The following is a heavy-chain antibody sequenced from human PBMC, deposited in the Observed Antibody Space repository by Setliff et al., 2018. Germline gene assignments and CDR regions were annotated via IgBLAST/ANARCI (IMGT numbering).Heavy chain of an antibody. Sequence: NLPETLSLTCTVSGGSISSYYWSWIRQPAGKGLEWIGHIYIGGSANYNPSLKSRVTMSIDTSKNQFSLKLNSVTAADMAVYYCAREQWLDPPGYYYMDVWAKGTTVTVSS. J-gene: IGHJ6*03. V-gene: IGHV4-4*07. CDR2: IYIGGSA. CDR1: GGSISSYY. CDR3: AREQWLDPPGYYYMDV. D-gene: IGHD6-19*01.